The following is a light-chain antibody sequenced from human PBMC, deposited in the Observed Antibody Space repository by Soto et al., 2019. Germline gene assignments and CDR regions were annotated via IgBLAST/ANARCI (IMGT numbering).Light chain of an antibody. CDR2: EVS. CDR3: SSYTSSNTLEV. CDR1: SSDVGGSNY. J-gene: IGLJ1*01. Sequence: QSALTQPASVSGSPGQSITISCTGTSSDVGGSNYVSWYQHHPLRAPKLLMFEVSYRPSGVSNRFSGSKSGNTASLTISGLQAEDEADYYCSSYTSSNTLEVFGSGTKVTVL. V-gene: IGLV2-14*01.